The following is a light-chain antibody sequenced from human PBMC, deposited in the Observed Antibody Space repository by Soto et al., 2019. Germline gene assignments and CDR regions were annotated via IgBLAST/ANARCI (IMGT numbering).Light chain of an antibody. CDR2: DTS. Sequence: EIVLTQSPATLSVSPGERVTLSCRASQSVSSYLAWYQQKPGQAPGLLIYDTSTRASGVPDRFSGSGSGTEFTLTISRLEPEDFAVYYCQQYGTSPQTFGQGTKVDIK. J-gene: IGKJ1*01. V-gene: IGKV3-20*01. CDR3: QQYGTSPQT. CDR1: QSVSSY.